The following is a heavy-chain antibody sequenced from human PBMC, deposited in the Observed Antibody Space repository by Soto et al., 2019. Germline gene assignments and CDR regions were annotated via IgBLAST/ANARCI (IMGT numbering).Heavy chain of an antibody. D-gene: IGHD2-8*01. CDR3: ARIGTWALNFDY. V-gene: IGHV3-33*08. CDR1: GFSFSNVK. Sequence: GGSLRLSCAASGFSFSNVKMSWVRQAPGKGLEWVALIWNDGTNKFYADSVKGRFTISRDNSRNTLYLQMNSLRAEDTAVYYCARIGTWALNFDYWGQGTLVTVSS. J-gene: IGHJ4*02. CDR2: IWNDGTNK.